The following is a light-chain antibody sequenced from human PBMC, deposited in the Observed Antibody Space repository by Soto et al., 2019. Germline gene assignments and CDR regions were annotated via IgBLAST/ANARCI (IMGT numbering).Light chain of an antibody. Sequence: DIPMTQSPSTLYASDGDRVTITCRASQSISSWLAWYQQKPGKAPKLLIYDASSLESGVPSRFSGSGSGTEFTLTISSLQPDDFATYYCQQYNSYPTFGQGTRLENK. CDR2: DAS. CDR1: QSISSW. V-gene: IGKV1-5*01. CDR3: QQYNSYPT. J-gene: IGKJ5*01.